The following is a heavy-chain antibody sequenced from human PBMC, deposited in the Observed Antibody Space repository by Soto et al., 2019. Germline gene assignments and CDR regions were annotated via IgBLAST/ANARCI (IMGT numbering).Heavy chain of an antibody. D-gene: IGHD3-3*01. V-gene: IGHV3-23*01. Sequence: GGSLRLSCAASGFTFSSYAMSWVRQAPGKGLEWVSAISGSGGSTYYADSVKGRFTISRDNSKNTLYLQMNSLRAEDTAVYYCAKEGPDFWSGYRYFDYWGQGTLVTVSS. J-gene: IGHJ4*02. CDR1: GFTFSSYA. CDR3: AKEGPDFWSGYRYFDY. CDR2: ISGSGGST.